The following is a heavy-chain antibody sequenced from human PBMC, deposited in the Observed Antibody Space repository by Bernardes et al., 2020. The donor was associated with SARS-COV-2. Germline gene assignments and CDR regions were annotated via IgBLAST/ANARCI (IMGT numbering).Heavy chain of an antibody. CDR3: VKDEATVTTTYYYYGMDV. D-gene: IGHD4-4*01. J-gene: IGHJ6*02. Sequence: GGSLRLSCSASGFTFSSYAMHWVRQAPGKGLEYVSAISSNGGSTYYADSVKGRFTISRDNSKNTLYLQMSSLRAEDTAVYYCVKDEATVTTTYYYYGMDVWGQGTTVTVSS. CDR2: ISSNGGST. CDR1: GFTFSSYA. V-gene: IGHV3-64D*08.